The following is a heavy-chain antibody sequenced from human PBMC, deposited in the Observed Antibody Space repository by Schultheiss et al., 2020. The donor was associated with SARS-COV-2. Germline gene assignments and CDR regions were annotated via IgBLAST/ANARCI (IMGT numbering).Heavy chain of an antibody. J-gene: IGHJ4*02. CDR2: IYYSGST. CDR1: GGSISSSSYY. Sequence: SETLSLTCTVSGGSISSSSYYWGWIRQPPGKGLEWIGSIYYSGSTNYNPSLKSRVTISVDTSKNQFSLKLSSVTAADTAVYYCARLGGLGYCSSTSCYTGMGYFDYWGQGTLVTVSS. V-gene: IGHV4-39*01. CDR3: ARLGGLGYCSSTSCYTGMGYFDY. D-gene: IGHD2-2*02.